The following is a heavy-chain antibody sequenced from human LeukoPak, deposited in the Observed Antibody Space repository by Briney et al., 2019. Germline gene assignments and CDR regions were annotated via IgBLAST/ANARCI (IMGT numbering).Heavy chain of an antibody. CDR1: GFTVSSNY. CDR3: AKATRTPYYYYMDV. Sequence: PGGSLRLSCAASGFTVSSNYMSWVRQAPGKGLEWVSVIYSGGSTYYADSVKGRFTISRDNSKNTLYLQMNSLRAEDTAVYYCAKATRTPYYYYMDVWGKGTTVTVSS. D-gene: IGHD1-14*01. V-gene: IGHV3-53*05. J-gene: IGHJ6*03. CDR2: IYSGGST.